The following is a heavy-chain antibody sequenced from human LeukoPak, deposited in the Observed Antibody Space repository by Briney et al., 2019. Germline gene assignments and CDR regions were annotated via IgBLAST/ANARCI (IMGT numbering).Heavy chain of an antibody. CDR3: ARGQPYYYYYYMDV. Sequence: SQTLSLTCTVSGGSISSGSYYWSWIWQPAGKGLEWIGRIYTSGSTNYNPSLKGRVTISVDTSKNQFPLKLSSVTAADTAVYYCARGQPYYYYYYMDVWGKGTTVTVSS. V-gene: IGHV4-61*02. J-gene: IGHJ6*03. CDR1: GGSISSGSYY. D-gene: IGHD2-2*01. CDR2: IYTSGST.